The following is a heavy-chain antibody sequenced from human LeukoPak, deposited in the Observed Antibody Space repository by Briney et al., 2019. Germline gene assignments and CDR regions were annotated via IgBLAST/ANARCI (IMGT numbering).Heavy chain of an antibody. D-gene: IGHD3-22*01. V-gene: IGHV5-51*01. CDR2: IYPGDSET. CDR1: GYNFTSYW. CDR3: ARQLNRGYYDSSGSLDY. Sequence: GESLKISCKGSGYNFTSYWVGWVRQMPGKRLEWMGIIYPGDSETRYSPSFQGQVTISADKSINTAYLQWSRLKASDTAMYYCARQLNRGYYDSSGSLDYWGQGTLVTVSS. J-gene: IGHJ4*02.